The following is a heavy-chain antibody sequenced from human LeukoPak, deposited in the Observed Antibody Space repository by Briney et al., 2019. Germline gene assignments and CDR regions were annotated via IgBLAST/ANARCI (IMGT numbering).Heavy chain of an antibody. CDR2: ITGRGDTT. CDR1: GFTFPSYA. CDR3: ATYDSSGYYRDRHFDY. J-gene: IGHJ4*02. Sequence: GGSLRLSCADSGFTFPSYAMTWVRQAPGKGLEWVSTITGRGDTTFYADSVKGRFTISRDNYKNTLYLQMNSLRAEDTAVYYCATYDSSGYYRDRHFDYWGQGTLVTVSS. V-gene: IGHV3-23*01. D-gene: IGHD3-22*01.